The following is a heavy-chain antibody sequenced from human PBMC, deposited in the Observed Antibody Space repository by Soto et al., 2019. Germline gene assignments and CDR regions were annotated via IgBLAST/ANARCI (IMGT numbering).Heavy chain of an antibody. V-gene: IGHV3-30-3*01. Sequence: GGSLRLSCAASGFTFSSFAMHWVRQAPGKGLEWVTVISFDGSNKYYADSVKGRFTISRDNSKNTLFLQMDSLRAEDTAVYYCARSLAVAGSGPDYWGQGTLVTVSS. J-gene: IGHJ4*02. CDR1: GFTFSSFA. CDR3: ARSLAVAGSGPDY. D-gene: IGHD6-19*01. CDR2: ISFDGSNK.